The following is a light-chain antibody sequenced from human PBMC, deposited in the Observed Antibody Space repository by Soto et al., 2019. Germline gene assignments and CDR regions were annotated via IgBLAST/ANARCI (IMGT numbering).Light chain of an antibody. CDR2: GAS. J-gene: IGKJ1*01. Sequence: EIVLTQSPGTMYLSPGERATLSCRASQSGSSSYLAWYQQKPGQAPRLLIYGASSRATGIPDRFSGSGSGTNFALTISRLEPEDFPVYYCQQYGSSPPWTFGQWTTVEIK. CDR3: QQYGSSPPWT. V-gene: IGKV3-20*01. CDR1: QSGSSSY.